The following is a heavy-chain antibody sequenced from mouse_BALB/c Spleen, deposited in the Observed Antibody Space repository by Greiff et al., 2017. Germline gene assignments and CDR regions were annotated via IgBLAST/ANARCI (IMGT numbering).Heavy chain of an antibody. V-gene: IGHV14-4*02. D-gene: IGHD1-1*01. CDR1: GFNIKDYY. Sequence: VQLQQSGAELVRSGASVKLSCTASGFNIKDYYMHWVKQRPEQGLEWIGWIDPENGDTEYAPKFQGKATMTADTSSNTAYLQLSSLTSEDTAVYYCARYYYGSSPFDYWGQGTTLTVSS. CDR2: IDPENGDT. J-gene: IGHJ2*01. CDR3: ARYYYGSSPFDY.